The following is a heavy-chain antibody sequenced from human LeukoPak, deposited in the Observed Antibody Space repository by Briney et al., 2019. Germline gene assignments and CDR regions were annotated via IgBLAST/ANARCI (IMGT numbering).Heavy chain of an antibody. Sequence: PSETLSLTCTVSGDSISSRSYYWGWIRQPPGKGLEWIGSIYYSGSTYYNPSLKSRVTISVDTSKNQFSLKLSSVTAADTAVYYCARDVDTAMVEYFDYWGQGTLVTVSS. V-gene: IGHV4-39*07. J-gene: IGHJ4*02. D-gene: IGHD5-18*01. CDR1: GDSISSRSYY. CDR2: IYYSGST. CDR3: ARDVDTAMVEYFDY.